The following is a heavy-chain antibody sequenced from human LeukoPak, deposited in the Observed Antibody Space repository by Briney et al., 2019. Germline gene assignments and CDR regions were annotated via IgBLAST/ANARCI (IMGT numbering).Heavy chain of an antibody. D-gene: IGHD6-6*01. CDR1: GYTLTELS. CDR2: FDPEDGET. CDR3: ARDLGIAARPPVFQH. V-gene: IGHV1-24*01. Sequence: GASVKVSCKVSGYTLTELSMHWVRQAPGKGLEWMGGFDPEDGETIYAQKFQGRVTMTEDTSTDTAYMELSSLRSDDTAVYYCARDLGIAARPPVFQHWGQGTLVTVSS. J-gene: IGHJ1*01.